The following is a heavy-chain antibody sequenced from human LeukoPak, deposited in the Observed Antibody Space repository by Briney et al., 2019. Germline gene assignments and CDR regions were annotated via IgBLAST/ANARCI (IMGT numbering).Heavy chain of an antibody. V-gene: IGHV1-69*13. J-gene: IGHJ3*02. CDR2: IISIFGTA. Sequence: ASVKVSCKASGYTFTSYGISWVRQAPGQGLQWMGGIISIFGTANYAQDFLGRVTITADESTSTAYMELGSLRSEDTAVYYCATEWADAFDIWGQGTMVTVSS. D-gene: IGHD1-26*01. CDR1: GYTFTSYG. CDR3: ATEWADAFDI.